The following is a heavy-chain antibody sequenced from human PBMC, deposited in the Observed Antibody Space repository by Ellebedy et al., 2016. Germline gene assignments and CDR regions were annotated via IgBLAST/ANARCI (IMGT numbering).Heavy chain of an antibody. CDR2: INGDGGIT. Sequence: GGSLRLSXAASGFTFSSFWMHWVRQASGKGLVWVSHINGDGGITTYADSVKGRFTISRDNAKNALYLQMNSLRAEDTAVYYCAREFCSGGTCYSLFDFWGQGTLVTVSS. CDR3: AREFCSGGTCYSLFDF. J-gene: IGHJ4*02. D-gene: IGHD2-15*01. V-gene: IGHV3-74*01. CDR1: GFTFSSFW.